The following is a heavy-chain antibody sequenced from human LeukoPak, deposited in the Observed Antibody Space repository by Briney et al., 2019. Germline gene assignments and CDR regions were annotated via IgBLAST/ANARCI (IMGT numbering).Heavy chain of an antibody. D-gene: IGHD4-17*01. CDR3: ARAEDYGDYYFDY. Sequence: ASVKVSCKASGYTFNSYGISWVRQAPGQGLEWMGWISAYNGNTNYAQNLQGRVTMTTDTSTSTAYMELRSLRSEDTAVYYCARAEDYGDYYFDYWGQGTLVTVSS. V-gene: IGHV1-18*01. CDR1: GYTFNSYG. J-gene: IGHJ4*02. CDR2: ISAYNGNT.